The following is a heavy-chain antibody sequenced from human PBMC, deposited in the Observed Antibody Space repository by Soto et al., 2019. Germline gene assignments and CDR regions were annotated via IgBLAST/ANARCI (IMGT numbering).Heavy chain of an antibody. CDR2: VYFSGST. D-gene: IGHD3-16*01. V-gene: IGHV4-61*08. J-gene: IGHJ5*02. CDR1: GDSVSSGDYY. Sequence: ASETLSLTCSVSGDSVSSGDYYWSWIRQPPGKGLEWIGHVYFSGSTNYIPSLKSRLTMSVDTAKNQFSLKLNSVTAADTAVYYCARIPGDTYMIYWSAPWGRGTQVTVAS. CDR3: ARIPGDTYMIYWSAP.